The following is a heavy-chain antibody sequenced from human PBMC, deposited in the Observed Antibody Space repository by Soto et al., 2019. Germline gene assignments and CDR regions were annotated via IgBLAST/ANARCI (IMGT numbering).Heavy chain of an antibody. CDR1: GYSFTSYW. Sequence: GESLKISCKGSGYSFTSYWIGWVRQMPGKGLEWMGIIYPGDSGTRYSPSFQGQVTISADKSISTAYLQWSSLKASDTAMYYCARRYCSSATCPRNYYGMDVWGQGTTVTVSS. CDR2: IYPGDSGT. V-gene: IGHV5-51*01. CDR3: ARRYCSSATCPRNYYGMDV. D-gene: IGHD2-2*01. J-gene: IGHJ6*02.